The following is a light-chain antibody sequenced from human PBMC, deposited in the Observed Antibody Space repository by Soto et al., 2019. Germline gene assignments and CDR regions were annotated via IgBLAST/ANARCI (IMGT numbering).Light chain of an antibody. Sequence: QSVLTQPASVSGSPGQSIAISCTGTSSDVGAYNYVSWYQQYPGKAPKVMIFDVSNRPSGVSNRFSGSKSDNTASLNISGLQAEDEADYYCNSFTTSGTYVFGTGT. V-gene: IGLV2-14*01. J-gene: IGLJ1*01. CDR3: NSFTTSGTYV. CDR1: SSDVGAYNY. CDR2: DVS.